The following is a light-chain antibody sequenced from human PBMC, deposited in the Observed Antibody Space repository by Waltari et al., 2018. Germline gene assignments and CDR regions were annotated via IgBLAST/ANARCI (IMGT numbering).Light chain of an antibody. CDR3: TSYTSRHSLV. V-gene: IGLV2-14*03. CDR2: DVS. J-gene: IGLJ1*01. Sequence: QSALTQPASVSGSPGQSITISCTGTSRDVGASEWVLWYQQHPGKAPTFVIFDVSYRPSGVSNRFSGSKSGNTASLTISGLQAEDEADYYCTSYTSRHSLVFGTGTKVTVL. CDR1: SRDVGASEW.